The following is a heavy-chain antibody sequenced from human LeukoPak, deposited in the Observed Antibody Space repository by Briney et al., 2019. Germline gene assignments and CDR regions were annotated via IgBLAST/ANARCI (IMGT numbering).Heavy chain of an antibody. CDR3: ARVHTERASLPPFDH. Sequence: GESLRLSCAASEFTFRTYAMHWVRQAPGEGLEWVALIAYDGSSKYYADSVRGRFSISRDNSKNTLYLEMNSLRRDDTAVYFCARVHTERASLPPFDHWGQGSLVTVSS. CDR2: IAYDGSSK. J-gene: IGHJ4*02. CDR1: EFTFRTYA. V-gene: IGHV3-30-3*01. D-gene: IGHD1-26*01.